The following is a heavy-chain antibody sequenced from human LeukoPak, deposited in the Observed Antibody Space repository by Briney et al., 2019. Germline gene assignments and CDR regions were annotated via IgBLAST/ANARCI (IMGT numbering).Heavy chain of an antibody. V-gene: IGHV3-20*01. CDR2: INWNGGST. D-gene: IGHD4-11*01. J-gene: IGHJ4*02. CDR1: GFTFDDYG. Sequence: GGSLRLSCAASGFTFDDYGMSWVRQAPGKGLEWVSGINWNGGSTGYADSVKGRFTISRDNAKNSLYLQMNSLRAEDMALYHCARDRGDYSNYRGFDYWGQGTLVTVSS. CDR3: ARDRGDYSNYRGFDY.